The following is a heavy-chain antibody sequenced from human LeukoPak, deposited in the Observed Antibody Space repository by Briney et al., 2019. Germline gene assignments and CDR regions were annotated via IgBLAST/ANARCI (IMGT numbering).Heavy chain of an antibody. CDR1: GFTFSSYG. Sequence: GRSLRLSCAASGFTFSSYGMHWVRQAPGKGLEWVAVISYDGSNKYYADSVKGRFTISRDNSKNTLYLQMNSLRAEDTAVYYCAKDGRGEYYYGSGSRKHYYYYGMDVWGQGTTVTVPS. CDR3: AKDGRGEYYYGSGSRKHYYYYGMDV. J-gene: IGHJ6*02. D-gene: IGHD3-10*01. CDR2: ISYDGSNK. V-gene: IGHV3-30*18.